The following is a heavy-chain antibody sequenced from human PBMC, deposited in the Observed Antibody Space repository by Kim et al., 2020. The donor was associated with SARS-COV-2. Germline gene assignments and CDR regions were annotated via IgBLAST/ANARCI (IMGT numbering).Heavy chain of an antibody. J-gene: IGHJ4*02. V-gene: IGHV4-39*01. D-gene: IGHD5-18*01. CDR3: ARHTGYSYGHFDY. Sequence: YNPSLKSRVTISVDTSKNQFSLKLSSVTAADTAVYYCARHTGYSYGHFDYWGQGTLVTVSS.